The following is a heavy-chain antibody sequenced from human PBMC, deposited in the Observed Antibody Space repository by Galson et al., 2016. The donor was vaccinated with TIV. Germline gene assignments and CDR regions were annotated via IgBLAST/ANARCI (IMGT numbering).Heavy chain of an antibody. V-gene: IGHV1-2*02. CDR3: ARIEGSAAAAAD. Sequence: SVKVSCKASGYSFTAYFVHWVRQAPGQGLEWMGWISPNSGGTKYAQKFQGRVTMTSDTSINTAYMEVTGLTFDDTAGYYCARIEGSAAAAADWGQGTLVTVSS. CDR1: GYSFTAYF. CDR2: ISPNSGGT. D-gene: IGHD6-13*01. J-gene: IGHJ4*02.